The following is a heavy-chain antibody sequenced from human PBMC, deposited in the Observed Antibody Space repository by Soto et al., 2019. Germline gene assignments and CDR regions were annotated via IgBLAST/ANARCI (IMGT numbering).Heavy chain of an antibody. CDR1: GFTFSSYA. V-gene: IGHV3-30-3*01. CDR3: AKEEHYDFWTGLHHY. J-gene: IGHJ4*02. CDR2: ISYDGSNK. D-gene: IGHD3-3*01. Sequence: PGGSLRLSCAASGFTFSSYAMHWVRQAPGKGLEWVAVISYDGSNKYYADSVKGRFTISRDNPKNTLYVQMNSLRAEDTAVYYCAKEEHYDFWTGLHHYWGQGTLVTVSS.